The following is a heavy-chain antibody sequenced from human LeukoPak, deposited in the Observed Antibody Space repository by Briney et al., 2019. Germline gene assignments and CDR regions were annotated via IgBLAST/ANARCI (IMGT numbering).Heavy chain of an antibody. V-gene: IGHV3-48*02. CDR2: TTSSSNTI. CDR1: GFTFSSYE. CDR3: ASGDHYNY. D-gene: IGHD5-24*01. J-gene: IGHJ4*02. Sequence: PGGSLRLSCAASGFTFSSYEMNWVRQAPGKELEWVSYTTSSSNTIYYADSVKGRFTISRDNAKNSLYLQMNSLRDEDTAVYYCASGDHYNYWGQGTLVTVSS.